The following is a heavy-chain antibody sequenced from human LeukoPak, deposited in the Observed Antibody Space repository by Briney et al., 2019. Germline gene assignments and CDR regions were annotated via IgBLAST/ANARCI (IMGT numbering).Heavy chain of an antibody. D-gene: IGHD3-10*01. CDR2: IYYSGST. J-gene: IGHJ3*02. CDR3: ARENYYGSAKVNAFDI. V-gene: IGHV4-31*03. CDR1: GGSISSGGYY. Sequence: SETLSLTCTVSGGSISSGGYYWSWIRQHPGKGLEWIEYIYYSGSTYYNPSLKSRVTISVDTSKNQFSLKLSSVTAADTAVYYCARENYYGSAKVNAFDIWGQGTMVTVSS.